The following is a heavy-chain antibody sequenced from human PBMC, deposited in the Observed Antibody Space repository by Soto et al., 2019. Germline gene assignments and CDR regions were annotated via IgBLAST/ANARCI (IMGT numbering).Heavy chain of an antibody. V-gene: IGHV4-39*07. CDR2: INYSGST. Sequence: SETLSLTCTISGSSISSSSYYWGWIRQPPGKGLECIGKINYSGSTNYNPSLKSRVTISVDTSKNQFSLKLSSVTAADTAVYYCARVSRYSSSSGRGTLYYYYGMDVWGQGTTVTVSS. D-gene: IGHD6-6*01. CDR3: ARVSRYSSSSGRGTLYYYYGMDV. J-gene: IGHJ6*02. CDR1: GSSISSSSYY.